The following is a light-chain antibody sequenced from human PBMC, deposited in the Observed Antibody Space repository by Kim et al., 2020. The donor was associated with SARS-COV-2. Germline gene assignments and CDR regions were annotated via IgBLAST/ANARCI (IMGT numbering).Light chain of an antibody. CDR2: GKN. CDR1: SLRSYY. V-gene: IGLV3-19*01. J-gene: IGLJ2*01. Sequence: SSELTQDPAVSVALGQTVRITCQGDSLRSYYASWYQQKPGQAPVLVIYGKNNRPSGIPDRFSGSSSGNTASLTITGAQAEDEAEYYCNSRDSSGKHHVVF. CDR3: NSRDSSGKHHVV.